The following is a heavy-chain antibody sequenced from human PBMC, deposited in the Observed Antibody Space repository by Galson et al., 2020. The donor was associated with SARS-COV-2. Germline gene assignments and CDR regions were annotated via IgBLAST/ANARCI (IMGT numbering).Heavy chain of an antibody. J-gene: IGHJ6*01. CDR2: IYYSGST. V-gene: IGHV4-61*01. Sequence: PSETLSLTCTVSGGSVSSGSYFWSWIRQPPGKRLEWIAYIYYSGSTNYNPSLKSRVTISIDTSKNQFSLKLSSVTAGDTAVYFCARAANYYYYEMDVWGQGTTVTVSS. D-gene: IGHD6-13*01. CDR1: GGSVSSGSYF. CDR3: ARAANYYYYEMDV.